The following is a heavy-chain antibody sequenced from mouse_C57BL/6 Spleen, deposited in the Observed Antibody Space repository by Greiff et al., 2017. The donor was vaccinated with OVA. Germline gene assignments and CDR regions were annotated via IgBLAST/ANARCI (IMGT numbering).Heavy chain of an antibody. D-gene: IGHD2-4*01. CDR3: ARWDYDYGSDY. CDR2: INPSSGYT. CDR1: GYTFTSYT. Sequence: VHLVESGAELARPGASVKMSCKASGYTFTSYTMHWVKQRPGQGLEWIGYINPSSGYTKYNQKFKDKATLTADKSSSTAYMQLSSLTSEDSAVYYCARWDYDYGSDYWGQGTTLTVSS. V-gene: IGHV1-4*01. J-gene: IGHJ2*01.